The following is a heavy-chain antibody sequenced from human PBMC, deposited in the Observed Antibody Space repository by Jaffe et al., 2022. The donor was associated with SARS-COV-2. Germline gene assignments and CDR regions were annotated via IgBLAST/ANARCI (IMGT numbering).Heavy chain of an antibody. D-gene: IGHD2-15*01. J-gene: IGHJ4*02. V-gene: IGHV3-21*01. Sequence: QLVESGGGLVKPGGSLRLSCAASGFTFINYNMNWVRQAPGKGLEWVSSISSSGAYIFYADSVKGRFTISRDNAKYSLYLQMSGLRAEDTAVYYCATFGSVADDWGQGTLVTVSS. CDR1: GFTFINYN. CDR3: ATFGSVADD. CDR2: ISSSGAYI.